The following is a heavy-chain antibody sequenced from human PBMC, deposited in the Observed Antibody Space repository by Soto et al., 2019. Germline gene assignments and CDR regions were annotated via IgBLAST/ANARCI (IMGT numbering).Heavy chain of an antibody. D-gene: IGHD3-3*01. V-gene: IGHV1-69*12. CDR1: GGTFSSYA. J-gene: IGHJ6*02. CDR2: IIPVFGTA. Sequence: QVQLVQSGAEVKKPGSSVKVSCKASGGTFSSYAISWVRQAPGQGLEWMGGIIPVFGTANYAQKFQGRVTITADESTSTAYMELGSLRSEDTAVYYCARVSYGFWSGYYYYGMDVWGQGTTVTVSS. CDR3: ARVSYGFWSGYYYYGMDV.